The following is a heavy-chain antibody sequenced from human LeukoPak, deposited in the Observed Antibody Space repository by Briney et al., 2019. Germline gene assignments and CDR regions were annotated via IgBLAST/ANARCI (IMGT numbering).Heavy chain of an antibody. CDR2: INHSGST. CDR3: ARGGLGDFWSGYYFNWFDP. Sequence: SETLSLTCAVYGGSFSGYYWSWIRQLPGKGLEWIGEINHSGSTNYNPSLKSRVTISVDTSKNQFSLKLSSVTAADTAVYYCARGGLGDFWSGYYFNWFDPWGQGTLVTVSS. J-gene: IGHJ5*02. V-gene: IGHV4-34*01. D-gene: IGHD3-3*01. CDR1: GGSFSGYY.